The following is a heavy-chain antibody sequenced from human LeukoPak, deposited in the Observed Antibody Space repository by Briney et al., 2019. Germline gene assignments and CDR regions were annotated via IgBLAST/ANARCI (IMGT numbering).Heavy chain of an antibody. CDR2: IIPIFGTA. CDR1: GYTFTSYD. D-gene: IGHD3-10*01. V-gene: IGHV1-69*06. J-gene: IGHJ3*02. CDR3: ARDSITMVRGSVGAFDI. Sequence: SVKVSCKASGYTFTSYDINWVRQAPGQGLEWMGGIIPIFGTANYAQKFQGRVTITADKSTSTAYMELSSLRSEDTAVYYCARDSITMVRGSVGAFDIWGQGTMVTVSS.